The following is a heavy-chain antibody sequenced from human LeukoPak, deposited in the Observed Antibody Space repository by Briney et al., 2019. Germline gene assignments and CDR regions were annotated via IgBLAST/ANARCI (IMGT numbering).Heavy chain of an antibody. V-gene: IGHV5-51*01. D-gene: IGHD3-22*01. J-gene: IGHJ3*02. CDR2: IYPGDSDT. CDR3: ATLVADDDSGGYYYWWYAFDI. Sequence: GESLKISCKGSGYSFTSYWIGWVRQMPGKGLEWMGIIYPGDSDTRYSPSFQGQVTISADKSISTAYLQWSSLKASDTAMYYCATLVADDDSGGYYYWWYAFDIWGQGTMVTVSS. CDR1: GYSFTSYW.